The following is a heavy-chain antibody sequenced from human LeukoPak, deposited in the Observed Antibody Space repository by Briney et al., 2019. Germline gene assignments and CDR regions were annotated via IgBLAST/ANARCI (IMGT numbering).Heavy chain of an antibody. CDR2: INHSGST. V-gene: IGHV4-34*01. D-gene: IGHD2-15*01. Sequence: SETLSLTCAVYGGSFSGYYWGWIRQPPGKGLQWIGEINHSGSTNYNPSLKSRVTLSVDTSKNQFSLKLSSVTAADTAVYYCATSGGPINWFDPWGQGTLVTVSS. CDR1: GGSFSGYY. CDR3: ATSGGPINWFDP. J-gene: IGHJ5*02.